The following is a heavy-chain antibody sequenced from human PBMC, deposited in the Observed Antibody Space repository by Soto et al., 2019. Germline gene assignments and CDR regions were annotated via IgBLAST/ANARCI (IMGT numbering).Heavy chain of an antibody. J-gene: IGHJ5*02. CDR2: ISDDGRTK. CDR3: ARGSRVYGPGSPSNWLDA. CDR1: GFTFNRHP. V-gene: IGHV3-30*09. D-gene: IGHD3-10*01. Sequence: QMHLVESGGGVVQPGKSLRLSCAASGFTFNRHPIHWVRQAPGKGLEWIAVISDDGRTKHSADSVKGRFDISRDNCQNIACMQINSLRPEDPAIYSCARGSRVYGPGSPSNWLDAWGPRTLVTVSS.